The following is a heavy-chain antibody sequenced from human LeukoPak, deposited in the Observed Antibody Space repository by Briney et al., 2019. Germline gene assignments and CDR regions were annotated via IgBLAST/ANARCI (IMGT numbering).Heavy chain of an antibody. Sequence: GGSLRLSCAASGFSFSSSCMHWVRQAPGKGLVWVSRIKSDGGGATYADSVKGRVTISRDNTKNTLYLQMHSLRAEDTAVYYCARDRYYVVDYWGQGTLVTVSS. D-gene: IGHD3-16*01. CDR1: GFSFSSSC. CDR3: ARDRYYVVDY. V-gene: IGHV3-74*03. CDR2: IKSDGGGA. J-gene: IGHJ4*02.